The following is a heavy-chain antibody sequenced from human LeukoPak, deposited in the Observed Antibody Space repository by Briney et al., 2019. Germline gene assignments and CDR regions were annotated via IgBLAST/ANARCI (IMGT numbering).Heavy chain of an antibody. CDR1: GFTVSSNY. J-gene: IGHJ4*02. Sequence: GGSLRLSCAASGFTVSSNYMSWVRQAPGKGLQWVSLIYSGGSTYYADSVKGRFTISRDNSKNTLYLQMNSLRAEDTAVYYCVKDPLDYWGQGILVTVSS. CDR3: VKDPLDY. V-gene: IGHV3-53*01. CDR2: IYSGGST.